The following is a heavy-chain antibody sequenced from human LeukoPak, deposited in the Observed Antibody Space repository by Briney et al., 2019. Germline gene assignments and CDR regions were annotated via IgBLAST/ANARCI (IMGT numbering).Heavy chain of an antibody. Sequence: GGSLRLSCAASGFTFSSYAMSWVRQAPGKGLEWVSAISGSGGSTYYADSVKGRFTISRDNSKNTLYLQMNSLRAEDTAVYYCAKRGQGYYDSSGYYYFDYWGQGTLVTVSS. D-gene: IGHD3-22*01. CDR1: GFTFSSYA. J-gene: IGHJ4*02. V-gene: IGHV3-23*01. CDR2: ISGSGGST. CDR3: AKRGQGYYDSSGYYYFDY.